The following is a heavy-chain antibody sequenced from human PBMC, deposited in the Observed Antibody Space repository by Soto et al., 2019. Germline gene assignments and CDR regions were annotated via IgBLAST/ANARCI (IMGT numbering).Heavy chain of an antibody. J-gene: IGHJ4*02. V-gene: IGHV3-53*01. CDR3: ARDPGGTGNPRYYFYY. CDR1: GFSRSSND. CDR2: IYSGGST. Sequence: QPGGSLRLSCAASGFSRSSNDMSWVRQAPGKGLEWVSVIYSGGSTYYADSVKGRFTISRDNSKNTLYLQMNSLRAEDTAVYYCARDPGGTGNPRYYFYYWGQGT. D-gene: IGHD1-1*01.